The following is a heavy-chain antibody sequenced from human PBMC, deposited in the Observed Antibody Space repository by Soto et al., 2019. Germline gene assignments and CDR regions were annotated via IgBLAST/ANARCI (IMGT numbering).Heavy chain of an antibody. CDR1: GFTFSSYA. CDR2: ISGSGGST. D-gene: IGHD5-12*01. J-gene: IGHJ4*02. CDR3: AKDSGYDYFDRVVDY. Sequence: GGSLRLSCAASGFTFSSYAMSWVRQAPGKGLEWVSAISGSGGSTYYADSVKGRFTISRDNSKNTLYLQMNSLRAEDMAVYYCAKDSGYDYFDRVVDYWGQGTLVTVSS. V-gene: IGHV3-23*01.